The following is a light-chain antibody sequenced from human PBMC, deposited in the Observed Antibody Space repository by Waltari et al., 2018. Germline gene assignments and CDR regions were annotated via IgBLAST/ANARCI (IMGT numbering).Light chain of an antibody. Sequence: EIVMTQSPATLSVSPGARATLSCRASQSVSSNLAWYQQKPGQAPRLLIYGASTRATGIPARFSGSGSGTEFTLTISSLQSEDFAVYYCQQYNTWPPLVTFGGGTKVEIK. CDR2: GAS. J-gene: IGKJ4*01. CDR1: QSVSSN. V-gene: IGKV3-15*01. CDR3: QQYNTWPPLVT.